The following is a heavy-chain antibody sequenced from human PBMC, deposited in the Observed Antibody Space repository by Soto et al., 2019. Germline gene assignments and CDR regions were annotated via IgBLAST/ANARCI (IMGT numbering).Heavy chain of an antibody. J-gene: IGHJ6*02. D-gene: IGHD6-6*01. CDR1: GFTFSNAW. CDR2: IKSKTDGGTT. V-gene: IGHV3-15*07. Sequence: GGSLRLSCAAYGFTFSNAWMNWVRQAPGKGLEWVGRIKSKTDGGTTDYAAPVKGRFTISRDDSKNTLYLQMNSLKTEDTAVYYCTTDIFKTGIAARPPPYLYYYYYGREVWGQGTRVTVSS. CDR3: TTDIFKTGIAARPPPYLYYYYYGREV.